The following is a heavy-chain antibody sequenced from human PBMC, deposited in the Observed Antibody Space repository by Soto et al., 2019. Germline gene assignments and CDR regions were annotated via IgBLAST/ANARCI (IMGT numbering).Heavy chain of an antibody. Sequence: QVQLVQSGAEVKKPGSSVKVSCKASGGTFSSYAISWVRQAPGQGLEWMGGIIPIFGTANYAQKFQGRVTITAAESTXXAXMXXSSLRSEDTAVYYCAITYYYDSSGYYGHYYYGMDVWGQGTTVTVSS. CDR1: GGTFSSYA. CDR2: IIPIFGTA. J-gene: IGHJ6*02. V-gene: IGHV1-69*12. D-gene: IGHD3-22*01. CDR3: AITYYYDSSGYYGHYYYGMDV.